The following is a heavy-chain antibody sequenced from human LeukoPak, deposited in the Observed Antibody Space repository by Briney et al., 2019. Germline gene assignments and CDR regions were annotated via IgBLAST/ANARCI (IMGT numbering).Heavy chain of an antibody. D-gene: IGHD6-13*01. V-gene: IGHV3-23*01. J-gene: IGHJ5*02. Sequence: PGGSLRLSCAASGFTFSSYAMSWVRQAPGKGLEWVSAISGSGGSTYYADSVKGRFTISRDNSKITLYLQMNSLRAEDTAVYYCAKARKAENWFDPLGQGTLVTVSS. CDR2: ISGSGGST. CDR1: GFTFSSYA. CDR3: AKARKAENWFDP.